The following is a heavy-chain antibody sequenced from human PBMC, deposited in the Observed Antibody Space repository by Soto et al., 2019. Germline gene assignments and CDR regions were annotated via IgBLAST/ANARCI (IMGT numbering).Heavy chain of an antibody. CDR1: GFTFSSYG. CDR2: IWYDGSNK. V-gene: IGHV3-33*01. J-gene: IGHJ2*01. D-gene: IGHD2-15*01. Sequence: QVQLVESGGGVVQPGRSLRLSCAASGFTFSSYGMHWVRQAPGKGLEWVAVIWYDGSNKYYADSVKGRFTISRDNSENTLYLHMNSLRAEVTAVYYRARGGGMAAWGYWYFELWGRGTLVTVSS. CDR3: ARGGGMAAWGYWYFEL.